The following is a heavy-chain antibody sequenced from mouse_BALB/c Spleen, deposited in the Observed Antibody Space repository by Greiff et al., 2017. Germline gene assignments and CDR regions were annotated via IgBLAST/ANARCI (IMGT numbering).Heavy chain of an antibody. D-gene: IGHD1-1*01. CDR1: GFTFSSYT. CDR2: ISSGGGNT. J-gene: IGHJ1*01. CDR3: PRRGSYYGSSSWYFDV. V-gene: IGHV5-9*03. Sequence: EVQLVESGGGLVKPGGSLKLSCAASGFTFSSYTMSWVRQTPEKRLEWVATISSGGGNTYYPDSVKGRFTISRDNAKNNLYLQMSSLRSEDTALYYCPRRGSYYGSSSWYFDVWGAGTTVTVSS.